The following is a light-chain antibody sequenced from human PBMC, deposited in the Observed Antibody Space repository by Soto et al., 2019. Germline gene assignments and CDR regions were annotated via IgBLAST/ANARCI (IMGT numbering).Light chain of an antibody. J-gene: IGLJ1*01. Sequence: QAVVTQPRSVSGSPGQSVTISCTGSSSDVGAYNYVSWYQHNTGKAPKLLIYDVNKRPSGVPDRFSGSKFGNTASLTISGLQADDEATFYCCSYAGSYDYVFGTGTKVTVL. CDR2: DVN. CDR1: SSDVGAYNY. V-gene: IGLV2-11*01. CDR3: CSYAGSYDYV.